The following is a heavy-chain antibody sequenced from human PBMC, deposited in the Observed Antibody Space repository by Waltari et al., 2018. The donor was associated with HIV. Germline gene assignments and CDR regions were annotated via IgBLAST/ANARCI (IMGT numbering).Heavy chain of an antibody. J-gene: IGHJ2*01. D-gene: IGHD6-19*01. CDR3: ARDLRSIAVADNWYFDL. V-gene: IGHV4-59*01. Sequence: QVQLQESGPGLVKPSETLSLTCTVSGGSISSYYRSWLRQPPGKGLEWIGYIYYSGSTNYNPSLKSRVTISVDTSKNQFSLKLSSVTAADTAVYYCARDLRSIAVADNWYFDLWGRGTLVTVSS. CDR2: IYYSGST. CDR1: GGSISSYY.